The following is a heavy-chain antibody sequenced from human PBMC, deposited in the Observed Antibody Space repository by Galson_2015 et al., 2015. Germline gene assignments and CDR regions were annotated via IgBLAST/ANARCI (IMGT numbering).Heavy chain of an antibody. V-gene: IGHV3-21*01. CDR1: GFTFSSYS. CDR3: AREWATDEDY. Sequence: SLRLSCAASGFTFSSYSMNWVRQAPGKGLEWVSSISSSSSYIYYADSVKGRFTISGDNAKNSLYLQMNSLRAEDTAVYYCAREWATDEDYWGQGTLVTVSS. CDR2: ISSSSSYI. J-gene: IGHJ4*02. D-gene: IGHD1-26*01.